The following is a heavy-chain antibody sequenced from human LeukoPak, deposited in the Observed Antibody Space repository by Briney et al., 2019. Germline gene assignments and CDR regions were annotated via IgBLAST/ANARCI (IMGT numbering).Heavy chain of an antibody. D-gene: IGHD3-22*01. CDR2: INPNSGGT. CDR3: ARDLCDSSGPLYYYYYYMDV. J-gene: IGHJ6*03. CDR1: GYTFTSYD. V-gene: IGHV1-2*02. Sequence: GASVKVSCKASGYTFTSYDINWVRQAPGQGLEWMGWINPNSGGTNYAQKFQGRVTMTRDTSISTAYMELSRLRSDDTAVYYCARDLCDSSGPLYYYYYYMDVWGKGTTVTVSS.